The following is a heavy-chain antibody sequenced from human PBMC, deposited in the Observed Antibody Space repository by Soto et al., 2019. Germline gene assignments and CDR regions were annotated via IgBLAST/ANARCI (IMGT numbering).Heavy chain of an antibody. CDR2: IYHTGSS. J-gene: IGHJ5*02. Sequence: NLSETLSLTCTVSNDSINSPLYYWGWIRQPPGKGLEWIGSIYHTGSSYYNPSLQGRVAISMDKSKNQFSLKVTSVTAADTAIYFCGGRTSLASVQLFVGEISNHNWFDPWSQETLVTVSS. CDR3: GGRTSLASVQLFVGEISNHNWFDP. D-gene: IGHD3-10*01. CDR1: NDSINSPLYY. V-gene: IGHV4-39*01.